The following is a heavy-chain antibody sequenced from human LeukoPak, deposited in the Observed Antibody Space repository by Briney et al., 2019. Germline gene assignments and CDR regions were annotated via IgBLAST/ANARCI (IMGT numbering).Heavy chain of an antibody. Sequence: GGSLRLFCAASGFTFSDYYMSWIRQPPGKGLEWVSYISSSSSYTNYADCVKGRFTISRDSAKNSLYLQMNSLRDENTAVYYCARDTYDILTGYYKWAFDIWGQGTMVTVSS. CDR1: GFTFSDYY. V-gene: IGHV3-11*06. D-gene: IGHD3-9*01. CDR3: ARDTYDILTGYYKWAFDI. CDR2: ISSSSSYT. J-gene: IGHJ3*02.